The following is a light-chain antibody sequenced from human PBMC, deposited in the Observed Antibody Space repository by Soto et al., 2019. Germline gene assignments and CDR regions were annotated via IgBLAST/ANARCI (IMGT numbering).Light chain of an antibody. CDR2: EVT. V-gene: IGLV2-14*01. CDR3: NSYTTNSNRV. J-gene: IGLJ1*01. Sequence: QSVLTQPASVSGSPGQSITISCTGTSSDVGAYNYVSWYQHHPGKAPKLMIYEVTNRPSGVSNRFSGSKSGNTASLTISGLQAEDEADYYCNSYTTNSNRVFGTGTKVTVL. CDR1: SSDVGAYNY.